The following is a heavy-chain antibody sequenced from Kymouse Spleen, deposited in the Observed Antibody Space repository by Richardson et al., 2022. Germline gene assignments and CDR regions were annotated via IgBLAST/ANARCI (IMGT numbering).Heavy chain of an antibody. CDR3: ASLLLWFGEPYNWFDP. J-gene: IGHJ5*02. D-gene: IGHD3-10*01. CDR2: IYYSGST. Sequence: QLQLQESGPGLVKPSETLSLTCTVSGGSISSSSYYWGWIRQPPGKGLEWIGSIYYSGSTYYNPSLKSRVTISVDTSKNQFSLKLSSVTAADTAVYYCASLLLWFGEPYNWFDPWGQGTLVTVSS. V-gene: IGHV4-39*01. CDR1: GGSISSSSYY.